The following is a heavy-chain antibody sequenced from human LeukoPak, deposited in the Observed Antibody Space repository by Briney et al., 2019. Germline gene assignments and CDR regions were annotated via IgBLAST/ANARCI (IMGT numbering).Heavy chain of an antibody. CDR1: GFTFSSYS. V-gene: IGHV3-21*01. CDR2: ISSSSSYI. Sequence: KSGGSLRLSCAASGFTFSSYSMNWVRQAPGKGLEWVSSISSSSSYIYYADSVKGRFTISRDNAKNSLYLQMNSLRAEDTAVYYCARDWGYYDSSGYSRDYWGQGTLVTVSP. J-gene: IGHJ4*02. CDR3: ARDWGYYDSSGYSRDY. D-gene: IGHD3-22*01.